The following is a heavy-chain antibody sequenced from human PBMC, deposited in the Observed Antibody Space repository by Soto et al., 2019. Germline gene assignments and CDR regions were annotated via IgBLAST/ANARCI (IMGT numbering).Heavy chain of an antibody. CDR2: ISYDGSNK. V-gene: IGHV3-30*18. Sequence: GGSLRLSXAASGFTFSSYGMHWVRQAPGKGLEWVAVISYDGSNKYYADSVKGRFTISRDNSKNTLYLQMNSLRAEDTAVYYCAKVPGYSGYGGFDYWGQGTLVTVSS. CDR3: AKVPGYSGYGGFDY. D-gene: IGHD5-12*01. J-gene: IGHJ4*02. CDR1: GFTFSSYG.